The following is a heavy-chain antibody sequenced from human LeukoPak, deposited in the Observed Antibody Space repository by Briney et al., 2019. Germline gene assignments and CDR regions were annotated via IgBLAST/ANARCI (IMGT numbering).Heavy chain of an antibody. CDR3: AGKNFGVVPSDAFDI. Sequence: PSETLSLTCTVSGGSISSYYWSWIRQPAGKGLEWIGRIYTSGSTNYNPSLKSRVTMSVDTSKNQFSLKLSSVTAADTAVYYCAGKNFGVVPSDAFDIWGQGTMVTVSS. CDR2: IYTSGST. D-gene: IGHD3-3*01. J-gene: IGHJ3*02. V-gene: IGHV4-4*07. CDR1: GGSISSYY.